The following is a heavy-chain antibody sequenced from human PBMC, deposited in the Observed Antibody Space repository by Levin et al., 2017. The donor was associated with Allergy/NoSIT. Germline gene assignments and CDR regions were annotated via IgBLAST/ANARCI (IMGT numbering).Heavy chain of an antibody. Sequence: SQTLSLTCTVSGGSFITSSYFWAWIRQPPGKGLEWLGSIYYSGTTYYNPSLKSRLTISIDTSTNQLSLKLRPVTAADTAVYYCARHTALLWFEELVFDSWGQGNLVAVSS. D-gene: IGHD3-10*01. CDR2: IYYSGTT. CDR3: ARHTALLWFEELVFDS. CDR1: GGSFITSSYF. V-gene: IGHV4-39*01. J-gene: IGHJ4*02.